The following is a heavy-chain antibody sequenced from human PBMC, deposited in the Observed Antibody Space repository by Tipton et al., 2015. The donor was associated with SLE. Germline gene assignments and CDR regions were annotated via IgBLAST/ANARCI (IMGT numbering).Heavy chain of an antibody. J-gene: IGHJ3*02. CDR3: ARQNWGDGGRDAFDI. CDR1: GYSISSGYN. V-gene: IGHV4-38-2*01. CDR2: IYYSGST. Sequence: TLSLTCGVSGYSISSGYNWAWIRQPPGKGLEWIGSIYYSGSTYYNPSLKSRVTISVDTSKNQFSLKLRSVTAADTAVHYCARQNWGDGGRDAFDIWGQGTMVTVSS. D-gene: IGHD7-27*01.